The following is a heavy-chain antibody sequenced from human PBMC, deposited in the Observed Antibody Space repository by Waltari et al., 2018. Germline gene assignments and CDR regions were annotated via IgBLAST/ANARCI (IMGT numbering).Heavy chain of an antibody. CDR1: GFTFTNHA. V-gene: IGHV3-23*01. D-gene: IGHD2-2*01. J-gene: IGHJ4*02. Sequence: DVQLWESGGGLVQPGGSLRLSCAASGFTFTNHALSWVRQAPGKGVEWVSGITASAVTTSYAASVQGRFTISRDNSKNTLYLQMNSLRADDTAVYYCAREDCSSISCTGFDYWGQGTLVTVSS. CDR3: AREDCSSISCTGFDY. CDR2: ITASAVTT.